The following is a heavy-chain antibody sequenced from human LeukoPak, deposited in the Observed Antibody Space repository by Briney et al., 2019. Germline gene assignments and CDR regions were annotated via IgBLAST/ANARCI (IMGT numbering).Heavy chain of an antibody. D-gene: IGHD6-19*01. J-gene: IGHJ4*02. CDR2: IYYSGST. Sequence: SETLSLTCTVSGGSISSYYWSWIRQPPGEGLEWIGYIYYSGSTNCNPSLKSRVTISVDTSKNQFSLKLSSVTVADTAVYYCAGHTYTGLGDYWGQGTLVTVSS. CDR3: AGHTYTGLGDY. CDR1: GGSISSYY. V-gene: IGHV4-59*01.